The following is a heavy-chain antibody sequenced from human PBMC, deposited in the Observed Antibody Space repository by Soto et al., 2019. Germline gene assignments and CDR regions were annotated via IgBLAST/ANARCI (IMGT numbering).Heavy chain of an antibody. CDR1: GYTFSSYD. V-gene: IGHV1-8*01. CDR2: LNPNSGDT. D-gene: IGHD6-19*01. CDR3: VTAGGGWYLY. J-gene: IGHJ4*02. Sequence: QVQLVQSGAEVKKPGASVKVSCKASGYTFSSYDINWVRQATGQGLEWMGWLNPNSGDTGYSQKCQGRVTLTRNTPKNPAYIELSSLTSDDTAVYSCVTAGGGWYLYWGQGPLVTVSA.